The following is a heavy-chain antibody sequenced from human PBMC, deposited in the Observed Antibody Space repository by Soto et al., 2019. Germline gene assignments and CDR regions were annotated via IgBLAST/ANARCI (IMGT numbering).Heavy chain of an antibody. D-gene: IGHD1-26*01. CDR1: GYSFTSLD. V-gene: IGHV1-8*01. J-gene: IGHJ4*02. CDR2: MEPSTGRA. Sequence: ASVKVSCKASGYSFTSLDINWVRQTAGQGLEWMGWMEPSTGRAGYAQKFQGRVTMTRDTSINTAYMELTTLTSDDTAFYYCARGVSAGVDYWGQGTLVTVSS. CDR3: ARGVSAGVDY.